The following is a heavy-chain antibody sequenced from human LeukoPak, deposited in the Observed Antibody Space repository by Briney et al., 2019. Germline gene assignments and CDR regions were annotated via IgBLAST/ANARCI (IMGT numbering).Heavy chain of an antibody. CDR3: ARSPDGFDY. J-gene: IGHJ4*02. V-gene: IGHV3-30*03. CDR1: GFTFSDYG. CDR2: ISYDGSNK. D-gene: IGHD5-24*01. Sequence: GGSLRLSCAASGFTFSDYGMHWVRQAPGKGLEWVAVISYDGSNKYYSDSVKGRFTISRDNTKNSLYLQMNSLRAEDTAVYYCARSPDGFDYWGQGTLVTVSS.